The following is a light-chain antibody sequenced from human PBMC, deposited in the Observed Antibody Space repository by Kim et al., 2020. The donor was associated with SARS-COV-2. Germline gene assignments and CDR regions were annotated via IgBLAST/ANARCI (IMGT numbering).Light chain of an antibody. CDR2: DVS. CDR1: SSDVAAYNY. J-gene: IGLJ3*02. CDR3: TLYITSSTPV. Sequence: GQSITISCTGTSSDVAAYNYVSWYQPHPGKAPKLMIYDVSNRPSGVSNRFSGAKSGNTASLTISGLQAEDEADYYCTLYITSSTPVFGGGTQLTVL. V-gene: IGLV2-14*03.